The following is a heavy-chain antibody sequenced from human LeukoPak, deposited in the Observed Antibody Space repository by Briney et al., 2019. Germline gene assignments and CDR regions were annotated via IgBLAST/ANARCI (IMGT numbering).Heavy chain of an antibody. J-gene: IGHJ4*02. D-gene: IGHD6-6*01. CDR2: IYYSGST. V-gene: IGHV4-59*01. Sequence: SETLSLTCTVSGGSISSYYWSWIRQPPGKGLEWIGYIYYSGSTNYNPSLKSRVTISVDTSKNQFSLKLSSVTAADTAVYYCASLSFDIAAFDYWGQGTLVTVSS. CDR1: GGSISSYY. CDR3: ASLSFDIAAFDY.